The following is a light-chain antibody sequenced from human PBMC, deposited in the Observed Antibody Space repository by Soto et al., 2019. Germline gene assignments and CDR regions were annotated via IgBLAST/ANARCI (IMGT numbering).Light chain of an antibody. Sequence: EIVLTQSPGTLSLSPGERAALSCRASQSVAGSYLAWYQQKPGQAPRLLIYGASTRATGIPDRFSGSGSGTDFTLTISRLEPEDFAVYYCQQYGSSRTLGQGTKVDTK. CDR3: QQYGSSRT. CDR1: QSVAGSY. V-gene: IGKV3-20*01. CDR2: GAS. J-gene: IGKJ1*01.